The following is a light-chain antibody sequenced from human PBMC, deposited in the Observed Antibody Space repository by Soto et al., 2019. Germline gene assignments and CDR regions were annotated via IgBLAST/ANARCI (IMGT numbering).Light chain of an antibody. J-gene: IGLJ1*01. CDR2: DVT. CDR1: SSDVGSYDR. CDR3: SSFTGSSTYV. Sequence: QSALTQPPSVSGSPGQSVAISCTGSSSDVGSYDRVSWYQQPPGTAPKLMIYDVTNRPSGVPDRFSGSKSGNTASLTISGLQAKDEADYYCSSFTGSSTYVFGTGTKVTVL. V-gene: IGLV2-18*02.